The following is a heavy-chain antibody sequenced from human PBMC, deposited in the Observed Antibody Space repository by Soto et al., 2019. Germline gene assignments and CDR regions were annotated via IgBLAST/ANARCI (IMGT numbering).Heavy chain of an antibody. CDR1: GGTFSSYT. D-gene: IGHD3-16*02. Sequence: SVKVCCKASGGTFSSYTISWVRQATGQGLEWMGRIIPILGIANYAQKFQGRVTITADKSTSTAYMELSSLRSEDTAVYYCARVSNGRSLGELSLNTGFAPWGKGTLVTVS. CDR3: ARVSNGRSLGELSLNTGFAP. CDR2: IIPILGIA. V-gene: IGHV1-69*02. J-gene: IGHJ5*02.